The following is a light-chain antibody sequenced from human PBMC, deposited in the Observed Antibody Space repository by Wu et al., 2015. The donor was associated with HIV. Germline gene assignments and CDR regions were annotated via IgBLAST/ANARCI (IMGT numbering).Light chain of an antibody. J-gene: IGKJ4*01. CDR1: QGISSY. Sequence: DIQVTQSPSFLSASVGDRVTITCRASQGISSYLAWYQQKPGKAPKLLIYAASTLQSGSHQGSAAVDLGQNSLSQSAACSLKILLTYYCQQLNSYPRLTFGGGTKVEIK. CDR2: AAS. CDR3: QQLNSYPRLT. V-gene: IGKV1-9*01.